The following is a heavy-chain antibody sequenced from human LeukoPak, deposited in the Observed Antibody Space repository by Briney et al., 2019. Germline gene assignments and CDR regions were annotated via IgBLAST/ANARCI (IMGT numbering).Heavy chain of an antibody. D-gene: IGHD2-21*02. V-gene: IGHV1-8*01. CDR1: GYTFTSYD. Sequence: SVKVSCKASGYTFTSYDINWVRQATGQGLEWMGWMNPNSGNTGYAQKFQGRVTMTRNTSISTAYMELSSLRSEDTAVYYCASNDVVVTADLDYWGQGTLVTVSS. CDR2: MNPNSGNT. J-gene: IGHJ4*02. CDR3: ASNDVVVTADLDY.